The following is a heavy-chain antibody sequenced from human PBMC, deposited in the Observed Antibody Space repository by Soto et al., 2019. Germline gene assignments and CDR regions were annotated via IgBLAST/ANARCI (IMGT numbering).Heavy chain of an antibody. J-gene: IGHJ4*02. Sequence: LSLTCTVSGGSISSYYWSWIRQPPGKGLEWIGYIYYSGSTNYNPSLKSRVTISVDTSKNQFSLKLSSVTAADTAVYYCARLRTLYYYDSSGHADYWGQGTLVTVSS. CDR1: GGSISSYY. CDR2: IYYSGST. D-gene: IGHD3-22*01. CDR3: ARLRTLYYYDSSGHADY. V-gene: IGHV4-59*01.